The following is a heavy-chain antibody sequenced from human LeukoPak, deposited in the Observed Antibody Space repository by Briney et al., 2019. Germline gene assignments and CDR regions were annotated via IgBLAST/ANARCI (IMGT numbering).Heavy chain of an antibody. CDR3: AKDDDWGRFNH. D-gene: IGHD3-16*01. Sequence: GGSLRLSCAASGFSFRSHGMNWVRQAPGKGLEWVSGISPRGDITYYRDSVRGRFTISRDNFKNTVSLQLNSLRAEDTAMYYCAKDDDWGRFNHWGQGTLVTVSS. CDR2: ISPRGDIT. V-gene: IGHV3-23*01. J-gene: IGHJ1*01. CDR1: GFSFRSHG.